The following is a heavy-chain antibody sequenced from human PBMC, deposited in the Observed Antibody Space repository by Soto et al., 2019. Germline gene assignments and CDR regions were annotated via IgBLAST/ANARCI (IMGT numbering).Heavy chain of an antibody. Sequence: GGSLRLSCAASGFTFSSYSMNWVRQAPGKGLEWVSYISSSSTIYYADSVKGRFTISRDNAKNSLYLQMNSLRAEDTAVYYCARVGNYGDDRGTYYYYYYMDVWGKGTTVTVSS. CDR2: ISSSSTI. CDR1: GFTFSSYS. J-gene: IGHJ6*03. V-gene: IGHV3-48*01. CDR3: ARVGNYGDDRGTYYYYYYMDV. D-gene: IGHD4-17*01.